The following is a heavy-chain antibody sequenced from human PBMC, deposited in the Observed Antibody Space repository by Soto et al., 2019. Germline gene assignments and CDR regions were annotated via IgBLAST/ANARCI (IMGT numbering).Heavy chain of an antibody. D-gene: IGHD2-2*02. J-gene: IGHJ5*01. Sequence: EVQVVESGGGLVQPGGSLRLSCAVSGFSFSNYYMHWVRQAPGKGLVWVSRIDKDGKSTVYADSVKGRFTISRDNAKNRGDLKMSSLRPEDRAVYYCARGGYTGGLASWGQGTLVTVSS. CDR3: ARGGYTGGLAS. CDR1: GFSFSNYY. CDR2: IDKDGKST. V-gene: IGHV3-74*01.